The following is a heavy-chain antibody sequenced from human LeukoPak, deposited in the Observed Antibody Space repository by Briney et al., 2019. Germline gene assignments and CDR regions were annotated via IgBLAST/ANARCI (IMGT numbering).Heavy chain of an antibody. Sequence: PSETLSLTCTVSGVSVSSGSSFWGWIGQPQGKGREGIGYIYHSGNTNYNPSLKSRVTISVDTSKSQLSLKLNSVTAADTAVYYCARDRNYYDSSGYYFANWGQGTLVTVSS. CDR2: IYHSGNT. D-gene: IGHD3-22*01. CDR3: ARDRNYYDSSGYYFAN. CDR1: GVSVSSGSSF. J-gene: IGHJ4*02. V-gene: IGHV4-61*01.